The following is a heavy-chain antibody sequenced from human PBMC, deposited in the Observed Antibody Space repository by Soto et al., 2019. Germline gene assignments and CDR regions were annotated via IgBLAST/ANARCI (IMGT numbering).Heavy chain of an antibody. Sequence: TSVKVSCKASGYTFTGYYMNWVRQAPGQGLEWMGWINPNSGGTNYAQKFQGWVTMTRDTSISTAYMELSRLRSDDTAVYYGARGQWELLLDYWGQGTLVTVSS. CDR3: ARGQWELLLDY. D-gene: IGHD1-26*01. J-gene: IGHJ4*02. CDR2: INPNSGGT. CDR1: GYTFTGYY. V-gene: IGHV1-2*04.